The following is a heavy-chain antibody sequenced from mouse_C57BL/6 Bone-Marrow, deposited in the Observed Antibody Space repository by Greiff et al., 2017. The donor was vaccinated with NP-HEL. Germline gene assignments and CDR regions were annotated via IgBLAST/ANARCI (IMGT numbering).Heavy chain of an antibody. J-gene: IGHJ2*01. CDR3: TRWTDY. Sequence: QVQLQQSGAELVRPGASVTLSCKASGYTFTDYEMHWVKQTPVHGLEWIGAIDPETGGTAYNQKFKGKAILTADKASSTAYMELRSLTSEDSAVYYCTRWTDYWGQGTTLTVSS. CDR2: IDPETGGT. V-gene: IGHV1-15*01. CDR1: GYTFTDYE.